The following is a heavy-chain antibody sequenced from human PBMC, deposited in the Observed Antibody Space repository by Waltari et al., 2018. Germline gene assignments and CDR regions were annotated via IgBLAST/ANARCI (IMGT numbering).Heavy chain of an antibody. Sequence: VQLVESGGGLVQLGRSLRLACPASGFTLNDYAMHWVRQAPGRGMEWGSGISGNSGSIGYTDSGKGRFTISKDNAKNSLYLQMNRQRTEDMALYYCAKLAADGKAAFDIWGQGTMVTVSS. D-gene: IGHD6-13*01. J-gene: IGHJ3*02. CDR2: ISGNSGSI. CDR3: AKLAADGKAAFDI. CDR1: GFTLNDYA. V-gene: IGHV3-9*03.